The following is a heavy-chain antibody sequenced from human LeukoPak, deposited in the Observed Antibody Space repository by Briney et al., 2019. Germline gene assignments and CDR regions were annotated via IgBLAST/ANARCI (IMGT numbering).Heavy chain of an antibody. CDR2: IKQDGSEK. J-gene: IGHJ4*02. D-gene: IGHD3-22*01. CDR1: GFTFSSYW. V-gene: IGHV3-7*01. CDR3: AREYYYDSSGYGSFWY. Sequence: GGSLRLSCAASGFTFSSYWMSWVRQAPGKGLEWVANIKQDGSEKYYVDSVKGRFTISRDNAKNSLYLQMISLTAEDTAVYYCAREYYYDSSGYGSFWYWGQGNLVTVSS.